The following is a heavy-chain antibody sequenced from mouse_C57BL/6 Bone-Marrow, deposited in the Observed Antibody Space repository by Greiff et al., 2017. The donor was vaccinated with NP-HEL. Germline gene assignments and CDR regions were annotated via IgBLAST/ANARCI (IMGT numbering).Heavy chain of an antibody. CDR1: GFTFSSYG. CDR3: AGLGYYAMDY. CDR2: ISSGGSYT. Sequence: EVMLVESGGDLVKPGGSLKLSCAASGFTFSSYGMSWVRQTPDKRLEWVATISSGGSYTYYPDSVKGRFTISRDNAKNTLYLQMSSLKSEDTAMYYCAGLGYYAMDYWGQGTSVTVSS. J-gene: IGHJ4*01. V-gene: IGHV5-6*01.